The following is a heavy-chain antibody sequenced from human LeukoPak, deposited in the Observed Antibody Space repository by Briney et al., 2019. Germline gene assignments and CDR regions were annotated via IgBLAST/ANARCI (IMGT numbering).Heavy chain of an antibody. Sequence: GESLKISCQGSGYSFPSYWVAWVRQMPGKGLEWMGIIYPRDSESRYSPSFQGQVTISADKSTSTAYLQWSSLKASDTAMYYCARPTGYTYGYDWGQGTLVTVSS. CDR2: IYPRDSES. D-gene: IGHD5-18*01. CDR1: GYSFPSYW. CDR3: ARPTGYTYGYD. V-gene: IGHV5-51*01. J-gene: IGHJ4*02.